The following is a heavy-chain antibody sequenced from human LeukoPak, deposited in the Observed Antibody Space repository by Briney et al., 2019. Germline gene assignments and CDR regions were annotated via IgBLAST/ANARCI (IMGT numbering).Heavy chain of an antibody. CDR3: VKSGYNRFDY. J-gene: IGHJ4*02. CDR2: ISGSGGSS. Sequence: PGGSLRLSCAASGFTFSTYAMSWVRQAPGKGLEWVSPISGSGGSSYYADSVKGRFTISRDTSKNTLYLQMNSLRAADTAVYYCVKSGYNRFDYWGQGALVTVSS. V-gene: IGHV3-23*01. CDR1: GFTFSTYA. D-gene: IGHD5-24*01.